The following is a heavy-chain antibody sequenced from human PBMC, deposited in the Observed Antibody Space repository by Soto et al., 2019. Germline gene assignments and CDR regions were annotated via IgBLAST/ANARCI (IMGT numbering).Heavy chain of an antibody. V-gene: IGHV2-5*02. J-gene: IGHJ4*02. CDR1: GFSLTTSGVG. CDR3: AHRVLRTVFGLVTTTAIYFDF. Sequence: QITLNESGPTQVKPRQTLTLTCTFSGFSLTTSGVGVGWIRQSPGKAPEWLALIYWDDDKRYSPSLKSRLTLPHDTSKNQVVLTMADLDPADTATYYCAHRVLRTVFGLVTTTAIYFDFWGQGTPVAVSS. CDR2: IYWDDDK. D-gene: IGHD3-3*01.